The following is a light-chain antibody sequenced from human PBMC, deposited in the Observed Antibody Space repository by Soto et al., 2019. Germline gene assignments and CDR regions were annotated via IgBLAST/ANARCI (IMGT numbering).Light chain of an antibody. Sequence: EIVLTQSPGTLSLYQGEKASLSCRASQSVSSSYLAWYQQKPGQAPRLLIYGASSRATGIPDRFSGSGSETDFTLTISRLEPEDFAVYYCQQCGNSPPWTFAQGTKVDIK. CDR2: GAS. CDR3: QQCGNSPPWT. J-gene: IGKJ1*01. CDR1: QSVSSSY. V-gene: IGKV3-20*01.